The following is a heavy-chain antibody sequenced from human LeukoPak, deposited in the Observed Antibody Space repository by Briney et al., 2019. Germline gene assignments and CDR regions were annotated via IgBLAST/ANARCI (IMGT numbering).Heavy chain of an antibody. J-gene: IGHJ4*02. CDR3: ARNPSSSWYPSDDY. CDR1: GCSISSSSYY. D-gene: IGHD6-13*01. V-gene: IGHV4-39*01. CDR2: ICYSGST. Sequence: SESLTLTCTVSGCSISSSSYYWGWIPQAPGKGRDWIGSICYSGSTYYNPSLKSRFTISVDTSKNQFYLKLSTVTAADTAVYYCARNPSSSWYPSDDYWGQGILVTVSS.